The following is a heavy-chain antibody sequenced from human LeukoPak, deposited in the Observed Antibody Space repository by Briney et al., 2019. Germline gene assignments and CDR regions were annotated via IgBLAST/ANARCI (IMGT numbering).Heavy chain of an antibody. J-gene: IGHJ6*02. CDR3: ARHGKQDIVVVPAAIGKYYYYGMDV. Sequence: PSETLSLTCTVSGGSISSYYWSWIRQPPGKELEWIGYIYYSGSTNYNPSLKSRVTISVDTSKNQFSLKLSSVTAADTAVYYCARHGKQDIVVVPAAIGKYYYYGMDVWGQGTTVTVSS. CDR1: GGSISSYY. D-gene: IGHD2-2*02. CDR2: IYYSGST. V-gene: IGHV4-59*08.